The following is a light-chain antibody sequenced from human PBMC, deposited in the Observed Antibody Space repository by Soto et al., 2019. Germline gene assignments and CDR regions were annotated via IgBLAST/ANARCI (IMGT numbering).Light chain of an antibody. CDR3: QHYGSPLT. Sequence: EIVLTQSPGTLSLSPGGRATLSCRASQRVRSSYLAWYQQRPGQAPRLLIFGASFRATGIPDRFSGSGSGTVFTLTISRLEPEDFAVYYCQHYGSPLTFGGGTKVEIK. V-gene: IGKV3-20*01. J-gene: IGKJ4*01. CDR1: QRVRSSY. CDR2: GAS.